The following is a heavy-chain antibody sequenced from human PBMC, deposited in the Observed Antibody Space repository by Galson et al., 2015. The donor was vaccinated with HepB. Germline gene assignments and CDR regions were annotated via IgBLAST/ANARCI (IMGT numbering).Heavy chain of an antibody. CDR1: AFTFGDYA. Sequence: SLRLSCAASAFTFGDYAMSWFRQAPGKGLEWVGFIRTKASGGTTQYAASVKGRFTISRDDSKSIAYLQMNSLRAEDTAVYYCARDRRNSSGYYSGDWGQGTLVTVSS. V-gene: IGHV3-49*03. CDR2: IRTKASGGTT. CDR3: ARDRRNSSGYYSGD. D-gene: IGHD3-22*01. J-gene: IGHJ4*02.